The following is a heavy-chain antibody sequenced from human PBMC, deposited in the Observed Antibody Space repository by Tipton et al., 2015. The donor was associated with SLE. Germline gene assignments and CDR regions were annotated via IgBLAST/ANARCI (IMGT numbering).Heavy chain of an antibody. Sequence: TLSLTCTVSGDSIISSSYYWSWIRQPPGKGLEWIGYIYYSGSTNYNPSLKSRVTISVDTSKNQFSLKLSSVTAADTAVYYCARGDCSGGSCSSPVYYYYYGMDVWGQGTTVTVSS. V-gene: IGHV4-61*05. D-gene: IGHD2-15*01. CDR1: GDSIISSSYY. CDR3: ARGDCSGGSCSSPVYYYYYGMDV. J-gene: IGHJ6*02. CDR2: IYYSGST.